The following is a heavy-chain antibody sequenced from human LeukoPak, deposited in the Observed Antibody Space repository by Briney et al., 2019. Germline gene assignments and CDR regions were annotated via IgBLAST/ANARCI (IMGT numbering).Heavy chain of an antibody. D-gene: IGHD2-15*01. J-gene: IGHJ4*02. CDR2: INPNSGGT. CDR1: GGTFSSYA. Sequence: ASVKVSCKASGGTFSSYAISWVRQAPGQGLEWMGRINPNSGGTNYAQKFQGRVTMTRDTSISTAYMELSRLRSDDTAVYYCARAGSLYCSGGSCFLNFDYWGQGTLVTVSS. CDR3: ARAGSLYCSGGSCFLNFDY. V-gene: IGHV1-2*06.